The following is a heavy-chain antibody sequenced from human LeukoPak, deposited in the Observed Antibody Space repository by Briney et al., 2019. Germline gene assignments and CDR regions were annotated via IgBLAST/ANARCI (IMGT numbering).Heavy chain of an antibody. J-gene: IGHJ4*02. Sequence: SETLSLTCTVSGGSVSSGSYYWSWIRQPPGKGLEWTGYIYYSGSTNYNPSLKSRVTISVDTSKNQFSLKLSSVTAADTAVYYCARGLFSYDSSGYRHFDYWGQGTLVTVSS. CDR2: IYYSGST. CDR1: GGSVSSGSYY. V-gene: IGHV4-61*01. CDR3: ARGLFSYDSSGYRHFDY. D-gene: IGHD3-22*01.